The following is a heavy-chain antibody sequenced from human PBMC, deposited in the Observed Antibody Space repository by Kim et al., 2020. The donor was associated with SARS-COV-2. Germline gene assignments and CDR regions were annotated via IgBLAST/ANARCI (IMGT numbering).Heavy chain of an antibody. Sequence: GGSLRLSCAASGFTFSSYAMSWVRQAPGKGLEWVSAISGSGGSTYYADSVKGRFTISRDNSKNTLYLQMNSLRAEDTAVYYCAKDAAGYYDFWSGTNWFDPWGQGTLVTVSS. D-gene: IGHD3-3*01. CDR2: ISGSGGST. V-gene: IGHV3-23*01. CDR1: GFTFSSYA. J-gene: IGHJ5*02. CDR3: AKDAAGYYDFWSGTNWFDP.